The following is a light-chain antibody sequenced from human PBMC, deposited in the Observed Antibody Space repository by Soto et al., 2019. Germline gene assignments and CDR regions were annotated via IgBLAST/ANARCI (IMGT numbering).Light chain of an antibody. CDR3: QQYNSYRA. Sequence: DIQMTQFPSTLSASVGDRVTITCRASQSIDTWLAWHQQKPGQAPKLLISKASSLESGVPSRFSGSRSGTEFTLTISSLQPDDSATYYCQQYNSYRAVGQGTKVDSK. CDR1: QSIDTW. CDR2: KAS. J-gene: IGKJ1*01. V-gene: IGKV1-5*03.